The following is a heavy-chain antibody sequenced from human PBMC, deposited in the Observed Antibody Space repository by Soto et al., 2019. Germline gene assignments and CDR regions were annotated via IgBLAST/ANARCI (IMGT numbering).Heavy chain of an antibody. J-gene: IGHJ5*01. Sequence: EVQLSESGGRLGQPGGSLRLSCAAAGLTFTNYAMTWVRQSPGKGLQWVSGISATGGLKYYADSVQGPFTISRDNSKNTLYLQMDNLRDEDTAIYYCAREVGAPSGWLDSWGQGTQVTVSS. V-gene: IGHV3-23*01. D-gene: IGHD1-26*01. CDR2: ISATGGLK. CDR1: GLTFTNYA. CDR3: AREVGAPSGWLDS.